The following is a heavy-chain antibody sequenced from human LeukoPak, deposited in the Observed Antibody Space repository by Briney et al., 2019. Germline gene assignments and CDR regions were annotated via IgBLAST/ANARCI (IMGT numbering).Heavy chain of an antibody. CDR3: ARGVSVRFLEWLLTGLYFGY. CDR2: IYYSGST. J-gene: IGHJ4*02. CDR1: GGSISSYY. Sequence: SETLSLTCTVSGGSISSYYWSWIRQPPGKGLEWIGYIYYSGSTNYNPSLKSRVTISVDTSRNQFSLKLSSVTAADTAVYYCARGVSVRFLEWLLTGLYFGYWGQGTLVTVSS. V-gene: IGHV4-59*01. D-gene: IGHD3-3*01.